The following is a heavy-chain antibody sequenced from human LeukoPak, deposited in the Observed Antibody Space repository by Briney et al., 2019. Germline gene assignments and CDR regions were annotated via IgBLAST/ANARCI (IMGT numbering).Heavy chain of an antibody. D-gene: IGHD3-22*01. CDR1: GFTFSSYS. Sequence: GGSLRLSCAASGFTFSSYSMTWVRQAPGKGLEWVSSISSSSSYIYYADSVKGRFTISRDNAKNSLYLQMNSLRAEDTAVYYCARPYDYYDSSGFDYWGQGTLVTVSS. CDR2: ISSSSSYI. V-gene: IGHV3-21*01. J-gene: IGHJ4*02. CDR3: ARPYDYYDSSGFDY.